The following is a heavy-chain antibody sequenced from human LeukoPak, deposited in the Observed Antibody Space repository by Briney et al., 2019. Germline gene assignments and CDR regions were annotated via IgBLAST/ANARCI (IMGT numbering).Heavy chain of an antibody. CDR1: GFIFSSYG. CDR2: IWYDGTGK. V-gene: IGHV3-33*01. J-gene: IGHJ5*02. D-gene: IGHD3-10*01. Sequence: GGSLRLSCVASGFIFSSYGMHWVRQAPGKGLEWVAVIWYDGTGKYYADSVKGRFTISRDNSKNTLYLQMNSLRVEDSAVYYCARDPAYLRKETHWFDPWGQGTLVTVSS. CDR3: ARDPAYLRKETHWFDP.